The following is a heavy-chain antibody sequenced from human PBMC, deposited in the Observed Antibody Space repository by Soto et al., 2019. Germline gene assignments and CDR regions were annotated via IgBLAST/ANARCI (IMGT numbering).Heavy chain of an antibody. CDR2: IYKSATT. J-gene: IGHJ5*01. CDR1: GDSISTVDYF. D-gene: IGHD2-15*01. Sequence: NPSETLSLTCSASGDSISTVDYFWAWIRQPPGQALEYIGYIYKSATTYYNPSFESRVAISLDTSKSQFSLNVTSVTAADTAVYFCARGRYCLTGRCFPNWFDSWGQGTLVPVPS. V-gene: IGHV4-30-4*01. CDR3: ARGRYCLTGRCFPNWFDS.